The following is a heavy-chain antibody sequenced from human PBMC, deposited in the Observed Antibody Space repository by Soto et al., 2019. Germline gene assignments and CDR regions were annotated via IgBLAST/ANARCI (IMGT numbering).Heavy chain of an antibody. J-gene: IGHJ6*03. Sequence: ASVKVSCKASGYTFTSYDINWVRQATGQGLEWMGWMNPNSGNTGYAQKFQGRVTITADKSTSTAYMELSSLRSEDTAVYYCARDLRYCSGGSCYPRYYYYMDVWGKGTTVTVSS. CDR1: GYTFTSYD. CDR3: ARDLRYCSGGSCYPRYYYYMDV. V-gene: IGHV1-8*01. D-gene: IGHD2-15*01. CDR2: MNPNSGNT.